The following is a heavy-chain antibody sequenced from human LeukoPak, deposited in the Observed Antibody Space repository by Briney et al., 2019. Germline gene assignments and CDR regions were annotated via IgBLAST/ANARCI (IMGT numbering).Heavy chain of an antibody. CDR2: INTKTGSP. D-gene: IGHD6-19*01. J-gene: IGHJ4*02. CDR1: GYTFTNYP. V-gene: IGHV7-4-1*02. CDR3: AREGYSRGQGSPFDY. Sequence: GASVKVSCKASGYTFTNYPMIWVRQAPGGGLEWMGWINTKTGSPTYAQGFTGRFVFSLDTSVSTAYLQISSLKAEDTAVYYCAREGYSRGQGSPFDYWGQGTLVTVSS.